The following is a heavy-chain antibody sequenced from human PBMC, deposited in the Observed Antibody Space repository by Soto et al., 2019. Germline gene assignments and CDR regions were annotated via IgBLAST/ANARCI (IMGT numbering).Heavy chain of an antibody. V-gene: IGHV1-2*04. J-gene: IGHJ6*02. Sequence: WPCQSTRKGLEWMGWINPNSGGTNYAQKFQGWVTMTRDTSISTAYMELSRLRSDDTAVYYCARALRWGGSYPDYYYYGMDVWGQGTTVTVSS. CDR2: INPNSGGT. D-gene: IGHD1-26*01. CDR3: ARALRWGGSYPDYYYYGMDV.